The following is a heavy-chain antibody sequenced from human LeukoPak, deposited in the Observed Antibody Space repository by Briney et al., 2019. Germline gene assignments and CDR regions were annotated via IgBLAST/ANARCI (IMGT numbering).Heavy chain of an antibody. D-gene: IGHD1-20*01. J-gene: IGHJ6*02. CDR2: FDPEDGET. CDR3: ATLPRYNWNYSGMDV. CDR1: GYTLTELS. V-gene: IGHV1-24*01. Sequence: ASVKVSCKVSGYTLTELSMHWVRQAPGKGLEWMGGFDPEDGETIYAQKSQGRVTMTEDTSTDTAYMELSSLRSEDTAVYYCATLPRYNWNYSGMDVWGQGTTVTVSS.